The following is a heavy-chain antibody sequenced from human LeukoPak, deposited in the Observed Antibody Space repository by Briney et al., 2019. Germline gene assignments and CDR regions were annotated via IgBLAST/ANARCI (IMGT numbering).Heavy chain of an antibody. D-gene: IGHD2-8*01. J-gene: IGHJ3*02. CDR1: GGSISSSSYY. Sequence: PSETLSLTCTVSGGSISSSSYYWVWIRQPPGKGLEWIGSIYYSGSTYYNLSLKSRVTISIDTSKNQFSLKLSSVTAADTAVYYCARGGALMVYAGIDDAFDIWGQGTMVTVSS. CDR2: IYYSGST. CDR3: ARGGALMVYAGIDDAFDI. V-gene: IGHV4-39*07.